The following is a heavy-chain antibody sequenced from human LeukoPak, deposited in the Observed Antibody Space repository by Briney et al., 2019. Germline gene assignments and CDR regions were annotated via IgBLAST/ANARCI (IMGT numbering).Heavy chain of an antibody. CDR3: ARRKRGYSPGRGFDP. J-gene: IGHJ5*02. Sequence: GSLRLSCAASGFTFSSYAMSWVRQAPGKGLEWIGEINHSGSTNYNPSLKSRVTISVDTSKNQFSLKLSSVTAADTAVYYCARRKRGYSPGRGFDPWGQGTLVTVSS. CDR2: INHSGST. V-gene: IGHV4-34*01. D-gene: IGHD5-18*01. CDR1: GFTFSSYA.